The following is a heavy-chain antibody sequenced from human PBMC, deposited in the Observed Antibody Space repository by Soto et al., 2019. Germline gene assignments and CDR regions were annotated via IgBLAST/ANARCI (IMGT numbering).Heavy chain of an antibody. V-gene: IGHV3-48*02. CDR2: ISSSSSTI. Sequence: SLRLSCAASGFTFSSYSMNWVRQAPGKGLEWVSYISSSSSTIYYADSVKGRFTISRDNAKNSLYLQMNSLRDEDTAVYYCARSLPMKTKKNNWFDPWGQGTLVTVSS. CDR1: GFTFSSYS. CDR3: ARSLPMKTKKNNWFDP. D-gene: IGHD1-1*01. J-gene: IGHJ5*02.